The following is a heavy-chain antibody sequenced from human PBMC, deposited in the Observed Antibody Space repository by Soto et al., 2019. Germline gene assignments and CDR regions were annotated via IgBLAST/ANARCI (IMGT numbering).Heavy chain of an antibody. D-gene: IGHD4-17*01. CDR3: ARGLYGAYGQDF. CDR1: GFTFSSYW. Sequence: EVQLVESGENLVQPGGSLRLSCAASGFTFSSYWIHWVRQAPGKGLVWVSRIKGDDITTNYADSVKGRFTISSDNAKNTVFLQMHSLRAEDTALYYCARGLYGAYGQDFWGQGILVTVSS. J-gene: IGHJ4*02. V-gene: IGHV3-74*01. CDR2: IKGDDITT.